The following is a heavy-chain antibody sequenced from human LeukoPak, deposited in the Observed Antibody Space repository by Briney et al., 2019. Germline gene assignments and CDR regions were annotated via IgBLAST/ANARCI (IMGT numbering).Heavy chain of an antibody. J-gene: IGHJ4*02. CDR2: ISAYNGNT. V-gene: IGHV1-18*01. CDR3: ARDSSDSSGYYLGFDY. Sequence: ASVKVSCKASGYTFTSYGISWVRQAPGQGLEWMGWISAYNGNTNYAQKLQGRVTMPTDTSTSTAYMELRSMRSDDTAVYYCARDSSDSSGYYLGFDYWGQGTLVTVSS. CDR1: GYTFTSYG. D-gene: IGHD3-22*01.